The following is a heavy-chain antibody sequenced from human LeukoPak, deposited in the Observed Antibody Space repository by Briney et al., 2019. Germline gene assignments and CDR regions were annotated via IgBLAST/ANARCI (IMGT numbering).Heavy chain of an antibody. D-gene: IGHD1-1*01. CDR3: AKADPGTGAFDY. V-gene: IGHV3-23*01. CDR1: GFTFSSYA. Sequence: GGSLRLSCAAFGFTFSSYAMDWVRQAPGKGLEWVSAISSSGDTIFYADPVKGRFTVSRDNSKNTLYLQMNSLRVEDTAVYFCAKADPGTGAFDYWGQGSLVTVSS. J-gene: IGHJ4*02. CDR2: ISSSGDTI.